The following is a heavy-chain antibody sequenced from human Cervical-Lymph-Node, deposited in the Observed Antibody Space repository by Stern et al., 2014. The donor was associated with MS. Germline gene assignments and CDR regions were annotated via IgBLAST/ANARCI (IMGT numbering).Heavy chain of an antibody. J-gene: IGHJ5*02. CDR3: ARGIVTNRPAATLHNLFDP. V-gene: IGHV1-69*04. CDR2: IIPFIGLP. Sequence: VQLVQSGAEVKKPGSSVNVSCKASGGTFSSSYAVTWVRQAPGPGLEWMGRIIPFIGLPNYAQKFQTRLTITADKSTSTVYLELSGLTSEDTAVYYCARGIVTNRPAATLHNLFDPWGQGTLVTVSS. CDR1: GGTFSSSYA. D-gene: IGHD2-15*01.